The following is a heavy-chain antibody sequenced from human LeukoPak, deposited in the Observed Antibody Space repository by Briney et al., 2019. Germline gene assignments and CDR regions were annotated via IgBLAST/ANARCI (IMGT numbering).Heavy chain of an antibody. V-gene: IGHV3-74*01. CDR1: GLTFSNFW. D-gene: IGHD3-10*01. CDR2: INNEGTTI. J-gene: IGHJ1*01. Sequence: GGSLRLSCEASGLTFSNFWMHWVRQVPGKGLVWVSRINNEGTTISYADSVKGRFTISRDNAKNTLYLQMNSLRAEDTAVYYCARVSGLGMNEYYQHWGQGTLVTVSS. CDR3: ARVSGLGMNEYYQH.